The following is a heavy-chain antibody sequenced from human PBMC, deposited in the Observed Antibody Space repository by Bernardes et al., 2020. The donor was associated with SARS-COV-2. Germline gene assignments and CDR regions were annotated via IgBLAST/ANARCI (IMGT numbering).Heavy chain of an antibody. CDR3: ARGRAVNWFDP. Sequence: GSLRLSCAASRFTFSSYWMSWVRQAPGKGLEWVANIKQDGTEKFYVDSVKGRFTISRDNAKNSLYLQMNSLRAEDTAVYFCARGRAVNWFDPWGQGTLVTVSS. J-gene: IGHJ5*02. D-gene: IGHD3-10*01. CDR1: RFTFSSYW. CDR2: IKQDGTEK. V-gene: IGHV3-7*01.